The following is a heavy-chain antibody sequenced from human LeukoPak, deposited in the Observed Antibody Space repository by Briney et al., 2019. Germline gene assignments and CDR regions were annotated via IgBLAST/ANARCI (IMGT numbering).Heavy chain of an antibody. V-gene: IGHV3-48*01. Sequence: GGSLRLSCAASGFTFSSYAMNWVRQAPGKGLEWVSCISSSGSTIYYADSVKGRFTISRDNSKNTLYLQMNSLRAEDTAVYYCAKGGSKAVAGNKDYWGQGTLVTVSS. CDR3: AKGGSKAVAGNKDY. CDR1: GFTFSSYA. D-gene: IGHD6-19*01. J-gene: IGHJ4*02. CDR2: ISSSGSTI.